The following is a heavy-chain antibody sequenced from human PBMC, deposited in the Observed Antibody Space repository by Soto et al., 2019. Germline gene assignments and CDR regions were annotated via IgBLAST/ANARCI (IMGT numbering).Heavy chain of an antibody. V-gene: IGHV1-3*01. CDR1: GYTFTNYA. J-gene: IGHJ6*03. Sequence: QVQLVQSGAEVEKPGASVKVSCKASGYTFTNYAVHWVRQAPGQRLEWMGWINAGNGNTRYSQKFQGRVTITRDTPAHTVYMELSSLRSEDTAVYYCARGHLAVVPVASWFYYMDVWGKGTTVTVSS. CDR3: ARGHLAVVPVASWFYYMDV. CDR2: INAGNGNT. D-gene: IGHD2-2*01.